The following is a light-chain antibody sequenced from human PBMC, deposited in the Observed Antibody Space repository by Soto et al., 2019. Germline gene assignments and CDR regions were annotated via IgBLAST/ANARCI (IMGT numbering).Light chain of an antibody. V-gene: IGKV3-20*01. CDR1: QSVSRSY. Sequence: EIVLSQSPATLSAFPGDRVTLSCRASQSVSRSYLGWYQQKPGQAPRLLMYGASITAAGVPDRFSGSGSGTEFTLTISRLEPEDFTVYYCHHYETFGQGTKV. CDR2: GAS. CDR3: HHYET. J-gene: IGKJ1*01.